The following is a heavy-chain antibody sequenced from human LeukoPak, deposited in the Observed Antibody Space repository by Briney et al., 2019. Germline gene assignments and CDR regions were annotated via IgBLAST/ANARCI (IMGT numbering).Heavy chain of an antibody. J-gene: IGHJ2*01. Sequence: GGSLRLSCAASRFTFSNYGMHWVRRAPGKGLEWVAVIWYDGSNKDYVDSVKGRFTISRDNSKNTLYLQMNSLRVEDTAVYYCARDVRSWYFDLWGRGTLVTVSS. CDR2: IWYDGSNK. CDR1: RFTFSNYG. V-gene: IGHV3-33*01. CDR3: ARDVRSWYFDL.